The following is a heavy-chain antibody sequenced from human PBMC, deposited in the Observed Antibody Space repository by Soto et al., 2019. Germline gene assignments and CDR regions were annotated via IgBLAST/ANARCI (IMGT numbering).Heavy chain of an antibody. J-gene: IGHJ5*02. CDR3: AREHIGWFDP. V-gene: IGHV1-8*01. Sequence: ASVKVSCKASGYTFTSYDINWVRQATGQGLEWMGWMNPNSGNTAYAQKLQGRVTMTRNTSISTAYMELSSLRSEDTAVYFCAREHIGWFDPWGQGTLVTVSS. CDR1: GYTFTSYD. D-gene: IGHD2-21*01. CDR2: MNPNSGNT.